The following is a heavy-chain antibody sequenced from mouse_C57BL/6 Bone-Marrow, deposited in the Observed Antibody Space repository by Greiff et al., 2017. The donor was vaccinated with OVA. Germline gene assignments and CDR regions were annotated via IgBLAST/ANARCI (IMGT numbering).Heavy chain of an antibody. CDR1: GYTFTSYW. J-gene: IGHJ1*03. Sequence: QVQLQQPGAELVKPGASVKMSCKASGYTFTSYWITWVKQRPGQGLEWIGDIYPGSGSTNYNEKFKSKATLTVDTSSSTAYMQLSSLTSEDSAVDYCARGGYSNYFYWYFDVWGTGTTVTVSS. CDR3: ARGGYSNYFYWYFDV. CDR2: IYPGSGST. D-gene: IGHD2-5*01. V-gene: IGHV1-55*01.